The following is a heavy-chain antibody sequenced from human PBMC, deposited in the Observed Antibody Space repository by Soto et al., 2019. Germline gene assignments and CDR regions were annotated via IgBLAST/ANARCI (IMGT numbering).Heavy chain of an antibody. D-gene: IGHD6-6*01. V-gene: IGHV3-66*01. Sequence: GGSLRLSCAASGFTVSSNYMSWVRQAPGKGLEWVSVIYSGGSTYYADSVKGRFTISRDNSKNTLYLQMNSLRAEDTAVYYCARDQWSSSSGLYYYYYMDVWGKGTTVTVSS. J-gene: IGHJ6*03. CDR2: IYSGGST. CDR1: GFTVSSNY. CDR3: ARDQWSSSSGLYYYYYMDV.